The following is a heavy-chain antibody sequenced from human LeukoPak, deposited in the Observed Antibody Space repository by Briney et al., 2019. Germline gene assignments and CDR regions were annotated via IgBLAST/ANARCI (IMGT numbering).Heavy chain of an antibody. CDR3: AKGMRSSGWF. Sequence: GGSLRLSCAASGFSFSSYAMSWVRQAPGEGLEWVSAISGSGGSTYYADSVKGRFTISRDNSKNTLYLQMDSLRAEDTAVYYCAKGMRSSGWFWGQGTLVTVSS. V-gene: IGHV3-23*01. J-gene: IGHJ4*02. CDR2: ISGSGGST. D-gene: IGHD6-19*01. CDR1: GFSFSSYA.